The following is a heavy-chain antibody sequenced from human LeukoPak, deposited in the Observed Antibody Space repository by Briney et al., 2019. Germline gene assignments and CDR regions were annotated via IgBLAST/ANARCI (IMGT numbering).Heavy chain of an antibody. CDR2: IYYSGST. CDR3: ASGGYCGTTDCYPNWFDP. J-gene: IGHJ5*02. Sequence: SETLSLTCTVSGGSISSYYWSWIRQPPGKGLEWIGYIYYSGSTNYNPSLKSRVTISVDTSKNQFSLKLSSVTAADTAVYYCASGGYCGTTDCYPNWFDPWGQGTLVTVSS. CDR1: GGSISSYY. V-gene: IGHV4-59*01. D-gene: IGHD2-2*01.